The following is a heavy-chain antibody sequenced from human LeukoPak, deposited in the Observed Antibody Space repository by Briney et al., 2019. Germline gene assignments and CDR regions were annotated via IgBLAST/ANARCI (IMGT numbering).Heavy chain of an antibody. CDR3: AKFPRYCSSTSCYTGDYDAFDI. CDR2: TSGSGGST. Sequence: PGGSLRLSCAASGFTFSSYAMSWVRQAPGKGLEWVSGTSGSGGSTYYADSVKGRFTISRDNSKNTLYLQMNSLRAEDTAVYYCAKFPRYCSSTSCYTGDYDAFDIWGQGTMVTVSS. V-gene: IGHV3-23*01. J-gene: IGHJ3*02. D-gene: IGHD2-2*02. CDR1: GFTFSSYA.